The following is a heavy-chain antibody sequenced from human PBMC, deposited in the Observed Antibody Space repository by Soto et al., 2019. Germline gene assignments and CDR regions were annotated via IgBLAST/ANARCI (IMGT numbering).Heavy chain of an antibody. J-gene: IGHJ5*02. V-gene: IGHV4-31*03. D-gene: IGHD1-26*01. CDR1: GGSISSGGNY. Sequence: QVQLQESGPGLVKPSQTLSLTCTVSGGSISSGGNYWSWIRQHPGKGLEWIGYIYYSGSTYYNPSFSRRLXISVDTSKNQFSLKLSSVTAADTAVYYCARDVGTTSNWFDPWGQGTLVTVSS. CDR3: ARDVGTTSNWFDP. CDR2: IYYSGST.